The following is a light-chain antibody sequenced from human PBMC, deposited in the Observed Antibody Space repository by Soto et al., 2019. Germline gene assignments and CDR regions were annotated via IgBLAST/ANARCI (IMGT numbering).Light chain of an antibody. Sequence: EIVLTQSPATLSLSPGERATLSCRASQSVGGFLAWYQQRSGQTPRLLIYDASKRAPGIPARFSGSGSGTDFTLTIGSLEPEDFAVYYCQHRGNWLGTFGPGTKVDIK. CDR2: DAS. V-gene: IGKV3-11*01. J-gene: IGKJ3*01. CDR3: QHRGNWLGT. CDR1: QSVGGF.